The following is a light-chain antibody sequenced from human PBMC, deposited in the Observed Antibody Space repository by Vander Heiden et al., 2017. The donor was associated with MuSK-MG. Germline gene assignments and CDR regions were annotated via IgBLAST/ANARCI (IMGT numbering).Light chain of an antibody. J-gene: IGKJ1*01. CDR1: QSISSW. CDR2: DAS. Sequence: DIQTTQSPSTLSASVGDRVTITYPASQSISSWLGWYQQQPGKATKLLIYDASRSESGVPERFGGSGCETEFTLSRSSRQPEEFAIYYAKKFKSHRTFGQGTKVEIK. V-gene: IGKV1-5*01. CDR3: KKFKSHRT.